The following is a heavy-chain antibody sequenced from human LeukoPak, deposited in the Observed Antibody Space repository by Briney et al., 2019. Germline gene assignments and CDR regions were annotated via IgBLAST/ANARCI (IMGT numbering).Heavy chain of an antibody. Sequence: GGSLRLSCAASGFTFSSYGMHWVRQAPGKGLEWVAVISYDGSNKYYADSVKGRFTISRDNSKNTLYLQMNSLRAEDTAAYYCAKLFCSGGSCYSRSGDFDYWGQGTLVTVSS. V-gene: IGHV3-30*18. CDR3: AKLFCSGGSCYSRSGDFDY. D-gene: IGHD2-15*01. J-gene: IGHJ4*02. CDR2: ISYDGSNK. CDR1: GFTFSSYG.